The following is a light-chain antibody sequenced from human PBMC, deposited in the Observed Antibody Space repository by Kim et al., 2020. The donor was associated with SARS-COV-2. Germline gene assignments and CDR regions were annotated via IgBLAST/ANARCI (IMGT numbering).Light chain of an antibody. V-gene: IGLV2-23*02. Sequence: GQSITISCTGTSSDVGNFKLVSWYQQYPGKAPKLMIYEVNKRPSGVSDRFSGSKSGNTASLTISGLQAEDEADYYCCSYAGSRSYVFGSGTKVTVL. CDR3: CSYAGSRSYV. CDR2: EVN. J-gene: IGLJ1*01. CDR1: SSDVGNFKL.